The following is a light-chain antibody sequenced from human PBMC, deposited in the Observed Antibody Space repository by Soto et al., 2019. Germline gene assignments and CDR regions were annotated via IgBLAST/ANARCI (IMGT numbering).Light chain of an antibody. V-gene: IGLV2-14*01. CDR2: EVG. Sequence: QSALTQPASVTGSPGQSITISCTGTSSDIGAYNRVSWYQQYPGTAPKLMIYEVGNRPSGVSDRFSASKSVNTASLTISTLQPEDEADYYCSAYTIRNTWVFGGGTQLTVL. CDR1: SSDIGAYNR. J-gene: IGLJ3*02. CDR3: SAYTIRNTWV.